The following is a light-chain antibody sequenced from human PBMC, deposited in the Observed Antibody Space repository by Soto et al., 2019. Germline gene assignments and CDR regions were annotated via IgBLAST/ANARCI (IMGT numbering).Light chain of an antibody. J-gene: IGLJ2*01. CDR1: SSNIGGNY. V-gene: IGLV1-47*01. Sequence: QAVVTQPPSASGTPGQGVTISCSGSSSNIGGNYVYWYQQLPGTAPKLLIYRNDQRPSGVPDRFSGSKSGTSASLAISGLRSEDEADYHCAAWDDSLTVVFGGVTKLTVL. CDR2: RND. CDR3: AAWDDSLTVV.